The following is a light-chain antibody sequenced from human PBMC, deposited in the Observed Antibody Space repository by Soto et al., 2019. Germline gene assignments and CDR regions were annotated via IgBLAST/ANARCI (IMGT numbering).Light chain of an antibody. J-gene: IGKJ5*01. CDR2: GAS. V-gene: IGKV1-9*01. CDR3: QQANSFPIT. Sequence: DIQLTQSPSFLSASVGDRVTITCRASQGISSYLAWYQQKPGKAPKLLIFGASSLQSGVPSRFSGSGSGTDFTLTISSLQPEDFATYYCQQANSFPITFGQGTRLEIK. CDR1: QGISSY.